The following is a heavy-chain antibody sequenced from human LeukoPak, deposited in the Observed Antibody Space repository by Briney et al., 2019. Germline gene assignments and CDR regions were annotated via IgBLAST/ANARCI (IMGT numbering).Heavy chain of an antibody. D-gene: IGHD1-26*01. CDR1: GGSISSYY. V-gene: IGHV4-4*07. J-gene: IGHJ4*02. CDR2: IYTSGST. Sequence: PSETLSLTCTVSGGSISSYYWSWIRQPAGKGLEWIGRIYTSGSTNYNPSLKSRVTMSVDTSKNQFSLKLSSVTAADTAVFFCARVERYSGSFDTWGQGSLVTVSS. CDR3: ARVERYSGSFDT.